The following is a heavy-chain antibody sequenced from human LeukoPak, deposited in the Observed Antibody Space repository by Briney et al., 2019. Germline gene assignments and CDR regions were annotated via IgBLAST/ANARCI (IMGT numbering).Heavy chain of an antibody. J-gene: IGHJ6*03. Sequence: GRSLRLSCAASGFTFSSYGMHWVRQAPGKGLEWVAVILYDGSNKDYADSVKGRFTISRDNSKNTLYLQMNSLRAEDTAVYYCARDQRPPVAGYSSSWYMPNYYMDVWGKGTTVTVSS. CDR2: ILYDGSNK. CDR1: GFTFSSYG. CDR3: ARDQRPPVAGYSSSWYMPNYYMDV. D-gene: IGHD6-13*01. V-gene: IGHV3-30*03.